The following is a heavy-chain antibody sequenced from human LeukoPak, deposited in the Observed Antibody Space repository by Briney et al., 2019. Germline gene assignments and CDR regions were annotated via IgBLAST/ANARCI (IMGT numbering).Heavy chain of an antibody. D-gene: IGHD3-22*01. V-gene: IGHV1-2*02. CDR3: ARDYYDNTGYYPRAEYFQH. J-gene: IGHJ1*01. CDR2: INPNTGGT. CDR1: GYTFIGYY. Sequence: ASVKVSCKVSGYTFIGYYIHWVRQAPGQGLEWMGRINPNTGGTKSPQKFQGRITMTRATSISTAYMELSSLRSDDTAVYYCARDYYDNTGYYPRAEYFQHWGQGTLVTVSS.